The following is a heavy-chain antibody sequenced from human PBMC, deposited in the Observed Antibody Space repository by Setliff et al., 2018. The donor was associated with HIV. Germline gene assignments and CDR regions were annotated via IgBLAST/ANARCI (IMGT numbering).Heavy chain of an antibody. CDR2: INPSGGRT. Sequence: ASVKVSCKSSGYTFTGSFMHWVRQAPGQGLEWMGLINPSGGRTSYAQKFQGRLTMTRDTSRSTVYMELSSLRSEDTAVYYCARCYYDSSGPTDAFDIWGQGTVVTVSS. V-gene: IGHV1-46*01. D-gene: IGHD3-22*01. CDR1: GYTFTGSF. CDR3: ARCYYDSSGPTDAFDI. J-gene: IGHJ3*02.